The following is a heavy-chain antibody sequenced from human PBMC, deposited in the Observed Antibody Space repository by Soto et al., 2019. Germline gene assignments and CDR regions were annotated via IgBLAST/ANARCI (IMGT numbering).Heavy chain of an antibody. Sequence: EVQLLESGGGLVQPGGSLRLSCTPSGFSFSNYAMSWVRQAPGKGLEWVSAISGGGDSTNYADSVKGRFTISRDNTKHTLFLQMNSLRAGDTAVYYCAKGQGYSSSWYFDNWGQGTLVAVSS. J-gene: IGHJ4*02. CDR1: GFSFSNYA. CDR3: AKGQGYSSSWYFDN. D-gene: IGHD6-13*01. V-gene: IGHV3-23*01. CDR2: ISGGGDST.